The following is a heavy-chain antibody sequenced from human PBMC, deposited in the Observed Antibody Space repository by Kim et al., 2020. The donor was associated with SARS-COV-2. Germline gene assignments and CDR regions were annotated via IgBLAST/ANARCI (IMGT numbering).Heavy chain of an antibody. CDR3: AKDSGSGSEGRDFDY. J-gene: IGHJ4*02. V-gene: IGHV3-9*01. CDR1: GFTFDDYA. CDR2: ISWNSGSI. D-gene: IGHD3-10*01. Sequence: GGSLRLSCAASGFTFDDYAMHWVRQAPGKGLEWVSGISWNSGSIGYADSVKGRFTISRDNAKNSLYLQMNSLRAEDTALYYCAKDSGSGSEGRDFDYWGQGTLVTVSS.